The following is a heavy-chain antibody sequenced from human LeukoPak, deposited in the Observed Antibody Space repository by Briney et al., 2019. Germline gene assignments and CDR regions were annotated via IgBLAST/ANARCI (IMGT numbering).Heavy chain of an antibody. CDR1: GFTFSSYS. D-gene: IGHD6-19*01. CDR3: VGSGWQVYLDF. CDR2: IKQDGSEK. Sequence: GGSLRLSCAASGFTFSSYSMNWVRQAPGKGLEWVANIKQDGSEKYYVDSVKGRFTISRDNDKNSVYLQMSSLRADDTAVYFCVGSGWQVYLDFWGQGTLVTVSS. V-gene: IGHV3-7*01. J-gene: IGHJ4*02.